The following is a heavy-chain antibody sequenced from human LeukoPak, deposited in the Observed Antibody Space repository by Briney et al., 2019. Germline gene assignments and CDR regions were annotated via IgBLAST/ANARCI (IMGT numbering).Heavy chain of an antibody. CDR2: INQDSSEK. CDR3: VQGWRDN. Sequence: GGSLRLSCAASGFTFSNYWMSWVRQAPGKGLEWVANINQDSSEKYYVDSVKVRFTISRDNAKNSLYLQLNTLRPEDTAVYYCVQGWRDNWGQGTRVTVSS. D-gene: IGHD2-15*01. V-gene: IGHV3-7*01. J-gene: IGHJ4*02. CDR1: GFTFSNYW.